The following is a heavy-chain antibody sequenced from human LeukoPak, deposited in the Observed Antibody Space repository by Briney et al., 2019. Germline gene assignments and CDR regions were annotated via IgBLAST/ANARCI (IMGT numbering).Heavy chain of an antibody. CDR1: GGSISSGGYS. J-gene: IGHJ4*02. CDR3: ARAQPVPYDSSALPLDY. V-gene: IGHV4-30-2*01. Sequence: PSETLSLTCAVSGGSISSGGYSWSWIRQPPGKGLEWIGYIYHSGSTYYNPSLKSRVTISVDRSKNQFSLKLSSVTAADTAVYYCARAQPVPYDSSALPLDYWGQGTLVTVSS. CDR2: IYHSGST. D-gene: IGHD3-22*01.